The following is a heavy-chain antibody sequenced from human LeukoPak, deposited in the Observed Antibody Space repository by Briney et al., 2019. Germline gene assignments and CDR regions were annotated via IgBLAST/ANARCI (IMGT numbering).Heavy chain of an antibody. CDR1: GFTFSSDA. J-gene: IGHJ3*02. CDR2: ISGSGGST. V-gene: IGHV3-23*01. Sequence: GGSLRLSCAASGFTFSSDAMSWVRQAPGKGLEWVSAISGSGGSTYYADSVKGRFTISRDNSKNTLYLQMNSLRAEDTAVYYCAKDLSSWGSMGRGAFDIWGQGTMVTVSS. CDR3: AKDLSSWGSMGRGAFDI. D-gene: IGHD3-10*01.